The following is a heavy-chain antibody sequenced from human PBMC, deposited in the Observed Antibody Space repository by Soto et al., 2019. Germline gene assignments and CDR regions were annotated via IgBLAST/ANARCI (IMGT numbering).Heavy chain of an antibody. CDR2: ITGSGSST. D-gene: IGHD4-17*01. CDR3: AKDLYGDYGGVDY. CDR1: GFTFSTYA. Sequence: EVQLLDSGGGLVQPGGSLRLSCAASGFTFSTYAMSWVRQAPGKGLEWVSTITGSGSSTYYADSVKGRFTMSRDNSKNTLSLQINSLRAEDTDVYYCAKDLYGDYGGVDYWGQGTLVTVSS. V-gene: IGHV3-23*01. J-gene: IGHJ4*02.